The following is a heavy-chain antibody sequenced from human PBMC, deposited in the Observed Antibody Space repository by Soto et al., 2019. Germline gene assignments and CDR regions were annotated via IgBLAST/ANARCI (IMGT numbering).Heavy chain of an antibody. D-gene: IGHD2-2*01. Sequence: SETLSLTCTVSGGSISSSSYYWGWIRQPPGKGLEWIGSIYYSGSTYYNPSLKSRVTISVDTSKNQFSLKLSSVTAADTAVYYCARTILYCSSTSCYPDWFDPWGQGTLVTVSS. V-gene: IGHV4-39*01. CDR1: GGSISSSSYY. CDR2: IYYSGST. J-gene: IGHJ5*02. CDR3: ARTILYCSSTSCYPDWFDP.